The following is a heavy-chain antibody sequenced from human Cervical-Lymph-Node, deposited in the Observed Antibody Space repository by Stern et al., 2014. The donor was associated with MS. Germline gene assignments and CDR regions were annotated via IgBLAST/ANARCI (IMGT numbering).Heavy chain of an antibody. CDR1: GYTFTSYG. CDR2: LSAYNGNT. D-gene: IGHD3-9*01. J-gene: IGHJ4*02. Sequence: VQLVESGAEVKKPGASVKVSCKASGYTFTSYGISWVRQAPGQGLEWMGWLSAYNGNTNYAQKLQGRVTMTTDTSTSTAYMELRSLRSDDTAVYYCARVPTSLTGYSESDYWGQGTLVTVSS. V-gene: IGHV1-18*01. CDR3: ARVPTSLTGYSESDY.